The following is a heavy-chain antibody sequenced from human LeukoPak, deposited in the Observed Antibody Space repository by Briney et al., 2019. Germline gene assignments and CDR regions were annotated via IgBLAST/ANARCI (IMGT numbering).Heavy chain of an antibody. D-gene: IGHD1/OR15-1a*01. Sequence: GEALKTSCKGSGYSFTSYWSGWGRQMPGKGLEWMGIIYPGDSDTRYSPSFQGQVTISADKSSSTAYLQWSILYASDTAMYYRARRGEEHIRHWGQGTLVTVSS. J-gene: IGHJ1*01. CDR3: ARRGEEHIRH. CDR1: GYSFTSYW. V-gene: IGHV5-51*01. CDR2: IYPGDSDT.